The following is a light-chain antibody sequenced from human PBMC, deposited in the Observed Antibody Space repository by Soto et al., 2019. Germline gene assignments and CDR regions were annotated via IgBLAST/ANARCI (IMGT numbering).Light chain of an antibody. J-gene: IGKJ5*01. CDR2: GAS. V-gene: IGKV3-15*01. Sequence: ETVMTQSPATLSVSPGEGATLSCRASQSVSINLAWYQKKPGQAPRLLIYGASTRATGIPARFSGSGSGTDFTLTISSLQSEDFAVYYCQQYNNWPPITFGQGTRLEIK. CDR3: QQYNNWPPIT. CDR1: QSVSIN.